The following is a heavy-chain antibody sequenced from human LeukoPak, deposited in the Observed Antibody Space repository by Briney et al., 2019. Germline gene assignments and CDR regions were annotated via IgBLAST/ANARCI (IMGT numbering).Heavy chain of an antibody. Sequence: SETLSLTCAVYGGSFSGYYWSWIRQPPGKGLEWIGEINHSGSTNYNPSLKSRVTISVDASKNQFSLKLSSVTAADTAVYYCARGQDTYNWFDPWGQGTLVTVSS. CDR1: GGSFSGYY. V-gene: IGHV4-34*01. CDR2: INHSGST. CDR3: ARGQDTYNWFDP. J-gene: IGHJ5*02.